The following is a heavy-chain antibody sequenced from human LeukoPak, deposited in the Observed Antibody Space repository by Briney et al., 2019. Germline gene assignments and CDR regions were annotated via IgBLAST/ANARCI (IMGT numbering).Heavy chain of an antibody. Sequence: SGPTLVKPPQTLTLTCTFSGFSLSTRGVGVGWIRQPPGKALEWLALIYWDDDKRHSPSLKTRLTITKDTSKNQVVLTVTNMDPVDTATYYCTYVALSVLTGRSHFDYWGQGTQVTVSS. D-gene: IGHD3-9*01. CDR3: TYVALSVLTGRSHFDY. V-gene: IGHV2-5*02. CDR2: IYWDDDK. CDR1: GFSLSTRGVG. J-gene: IGHJ4*02.